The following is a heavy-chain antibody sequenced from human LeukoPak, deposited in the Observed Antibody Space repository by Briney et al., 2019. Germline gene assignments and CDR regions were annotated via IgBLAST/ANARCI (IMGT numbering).Heavy chain of an antibody. Sequence: PSETLSLTCAVSGYSISSGYYWGGTRQPPGKGLEWIGSIYHSGSTYYNPSLKSRVTISVDTSKNQFSLKLSSVTAADTAVYYCASSPSYSVSSFDYWGQGTLVTVSS. CDR2: IYHSGST. CDR1: GYSISSGYY. V-gene: IGHV4-38-2*01. CDR3: ASSPSYSVSSFDY. D-gene: IGHD2-21*01. J-gene: IGHJ4*02.